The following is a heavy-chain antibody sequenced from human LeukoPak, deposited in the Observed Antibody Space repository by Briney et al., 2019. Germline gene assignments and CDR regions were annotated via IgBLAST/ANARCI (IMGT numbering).Heavy chain of an antibody. J-gene: IGHJ4*02. Sequence: GRSLRLSCAASGFSFSTYAMHWVRQAPGKGLEWVALMWHDASHTFYTDSVKGRLTISRDKSTNSVYLQMISLGGEDTAVYYCAREIFGSGSYPDYWGQGTLVTVSS. V-gene: IGHV3-33*01. CDR2: MWHDASHT. CDR1: GFSFSTYA. D-gene: IGHD3-10*01. CDR3: AREIFGSGSYPDY.